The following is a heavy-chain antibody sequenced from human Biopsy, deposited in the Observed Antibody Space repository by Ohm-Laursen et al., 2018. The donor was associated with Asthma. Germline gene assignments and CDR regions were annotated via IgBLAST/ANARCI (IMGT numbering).Heavy chain of an antibody. D-gene: IGHD4-17*01. CDR3: ARGQDYGDSNWFDP. CDR2: IWFDGGNK. CDR1: GFSFSDYY. V-gene: IGHV3-33*01. J-gene: IGHJ5*02. Sequence: SLRLSCAASGFSFSDYYMTWIRQAPGKGLQWVSAIWFDGGNKYNGDSVRGRFTISRDNSKNKVYLQMNSLRAEDTAVYYCARGQDYGDSNWFDPWGQGTLVTVSS.